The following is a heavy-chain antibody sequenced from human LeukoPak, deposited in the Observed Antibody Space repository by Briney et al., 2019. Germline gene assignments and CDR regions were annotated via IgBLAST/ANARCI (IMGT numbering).Heavy chain of an antibody. V-gene: IGHV1-69*04. CDR3: ARGRHIPAPIAY. CDR2: IIPIRGRA. CDR1: GYTFTSYY. Sequence: SVKVSCKASGYTFTSYYMHLMRQAPGQGLELMGRIIPIRGRANYSHKVQVRVTITAYKSTSTTYLELSSLRSEDTATYDCARGRHIPAPIAYSGQGTPVT. D-gene: IGHD2-2*01. J-gene: IGHJ4*02.